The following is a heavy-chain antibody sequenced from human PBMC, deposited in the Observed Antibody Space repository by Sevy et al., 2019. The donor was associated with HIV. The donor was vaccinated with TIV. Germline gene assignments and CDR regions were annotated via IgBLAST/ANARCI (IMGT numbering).Heavy chain of an antibody. V-gene: IGHV3-53*01. CDR2: IYSGGST. D-gene: IGHD6-19*01. CDR3: ARDRPKESLAGGYYYYGMDV. Sequence: GGSLRLSCAASGFSVSSNYMRWVHQAPGKGLEWVSIIYSGGSTYYADSVKGRFTISRDNSKNTLYLQMNSLRAEDTAVYYCARDRPKESLAGGYYYYGMDVWGQGTTVTVSS. J-gene: IGHJ6*02. CDR1: GFSVSSNY.